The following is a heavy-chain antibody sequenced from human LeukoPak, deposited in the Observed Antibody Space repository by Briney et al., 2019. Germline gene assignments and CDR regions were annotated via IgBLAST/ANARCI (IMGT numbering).Heavy chain of an antibody. CDR3: AGGYDFWSMDV. CDR2: IYYSGST. J-gene: IGHJ6*03. V-gene: IGHV4-59*11. D-gene: IGHD3-3*01. CDR1: GVSISSHY. Sequence: SETLSLTCTVSGVSISSHYWSWLRQPPGKGLEWIGYIYYSGSTNYNPSLKSRVTISVDTSKNQFSLKLSSVTAADTAVYYCAGGYDFWSMDVWGKGTTVTVSS.